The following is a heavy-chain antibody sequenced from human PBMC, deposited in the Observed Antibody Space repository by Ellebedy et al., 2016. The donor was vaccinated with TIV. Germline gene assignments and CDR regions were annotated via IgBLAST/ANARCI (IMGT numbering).Heavy chain of an antibody. CDR1: GGSISSNSYY. J-gene: IGHJ6*02. CDR2: VYYSGST. V-gene: IGHV4-39*07. D-gene: IGHD2-21*01. Sequence: SETLSLXXTVSGGSISSNSYYWVWIRQPPEKGLEWIGSVYYSGSTSYNPSLKSRVTISVDTSKNQFSLKLTSVIAADTAVYYCARNNGDWVGYGMDVWGQGTTVTVSS. CDR3: ARNNGDWVGYGMDV.